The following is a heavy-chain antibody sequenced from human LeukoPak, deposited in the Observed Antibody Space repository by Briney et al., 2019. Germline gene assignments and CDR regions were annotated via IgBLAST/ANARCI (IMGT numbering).Heavy chain of an antibody. D-gene: IGHD6-19*01. J-gene: IGHJ4*02. V-gene: IGHV3-9*01. CDR2: ISWNSGSI. Sequence: GGSLRLSCAASGFTFDDYAMHWVRQAPGKGLEWVSGISWNSGSIGYADSVKGRFTISRDNAKNSLYLQMNSLRAEDTALYYCAKDSDSSGWNYFDYWGQGTLVTVSS. CDR3: AKDSDSSGWNYFDY. CDR1: GFTFDDYA.